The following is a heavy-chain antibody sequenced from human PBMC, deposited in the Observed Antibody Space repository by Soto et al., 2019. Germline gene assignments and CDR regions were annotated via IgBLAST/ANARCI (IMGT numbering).Heavy chain of an antibody. D-gene: IGHD2-2*01. J-gene: IGHJ4*02. CDR3: ATGSEYCSSTSCRQRYYFDY. Sequence: PSETLSLTCAVYGGSFSGYYWSWIRQPPGKGLEWIGEINHSGSTNYNPSLKSRVTISVDTSKNQFSLKLSSVTAADTAVYYCATGSEYCSSTSCRQRYYFDYWGQVTLVIV. CDR1: GGSFSGYY. CDR2: INHSGST. V-gene: IGHV4-34*01.